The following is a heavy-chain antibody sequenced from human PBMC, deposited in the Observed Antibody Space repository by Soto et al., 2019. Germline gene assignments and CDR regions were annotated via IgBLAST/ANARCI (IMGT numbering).Heavy chain of an antibody. CDR3: ARGGRGVYFDY. CDR1: GFAFSGYW. J-gene: IGHJ4*02. V-gene: IGHV3-7*01. Sequence: GGSLRLSCAASGFAFSGYWLSWVRQAPGKGLEWVANIKQGGSEKYYVDSVKGRFTISRDNAKNSLYLQMNSLRVEDTAVYYCARGGRGVYFDYWGQGALVTVSS. CDR2: IKQGGSEK.